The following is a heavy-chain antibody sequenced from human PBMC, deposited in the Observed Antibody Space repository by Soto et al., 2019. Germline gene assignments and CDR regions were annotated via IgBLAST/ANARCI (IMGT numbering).Heavy chain of an antibody. Sequence: QVRLVQSGAEVKKPWNSVSVSCKAPEYTFANHFIHWVRQDPGQGLEWMGIVNPSGGPTRYTQKFQGRVTMTRDTSTSTVYMVLSSLTSADTAVYYCAREGSYYFDSIIDYWGQGTLVTVSS. CDR1: EYTFANHF. V-gene: IGHV1-46*01. J-gene: IGHJ4*02. CDR2: VNPSGGPT. CDR3: AREGSYYFDSIIDY. D-gene: IGHD3-10*01.